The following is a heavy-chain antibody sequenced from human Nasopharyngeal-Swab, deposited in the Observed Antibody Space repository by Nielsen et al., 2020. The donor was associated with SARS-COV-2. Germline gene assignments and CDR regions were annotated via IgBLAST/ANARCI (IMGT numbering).Heavy chain of an antibody. Sequence: RQAPGKGLEWIGYIYYSGSTNYNPSLKSRVTISVDTSKNQFSLKLSPVTAADTAVYYCARVGGLWSAGFYYYYMGVWGKGTTVTVSS. V-gene: IGHV4-59*01. CDR3: ARVGGLWSAGFYYYYMGV. J-gene: IGHJ6*03. D-gene: IGHD3-3*01. CDR2: IYYSGST.